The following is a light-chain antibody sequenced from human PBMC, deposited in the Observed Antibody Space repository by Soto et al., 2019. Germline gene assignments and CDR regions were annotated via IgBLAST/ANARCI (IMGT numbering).Light chain of an antibody. CDR2: DAS. V-gene: IGKV3-11*01. CDR3: QQRGSWPPSIT. CDR1: QSVSHA. J-gene: IGKJ5*01. Sequence: EIVLTHSPGTLSLSPWDRAALSSSASQSVSHALAWYQQKPGQAPRLLIHDASSRATGIPARFSGSGSETDFTLTISSLEPQDFAVYYCQQRGSWPPSITFGQGTRLEIK.